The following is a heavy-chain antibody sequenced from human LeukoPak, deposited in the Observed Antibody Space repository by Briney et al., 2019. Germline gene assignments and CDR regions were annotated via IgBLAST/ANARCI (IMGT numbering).Heavy chain of an antibody. V-gene: IGHV3-7*01. J-gene: IGHJ4*02. CDR1: GFIFSTHW. Sequence: GGSLRLSCAGSGFIFSTHWMIWVRQAPGKGLEWVANIKQDGSEKYYVDSVKGRFTISRDNTKSSMYLEMNSLRAEDTAVYYCVRYRDGEYDFWGKGTLVTVSS. D-gene: IGHD4-17*01. CDR2: IKQDGSEK. CDR3: VRYRDGEYDF.